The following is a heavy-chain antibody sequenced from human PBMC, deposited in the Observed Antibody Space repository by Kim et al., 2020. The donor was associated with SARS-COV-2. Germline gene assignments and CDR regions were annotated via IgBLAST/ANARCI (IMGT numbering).Heavy chain of an antibody. CDR3: ARDKVSIFGVASIIPVGAFDI. J-gene: IGHJ3*02. CDR1: GFTFSSYW. Sequence: GGSLRLSCAASGFTFSSYWMSWVRQAPGKGLEWVANIKQDGSEKYYVDSVKGRFTISRDNAKNSLYLQMNSLRAEDTAVYYCARDKVSIFGVASIIPVGAFDIWGQGTMVTVSS. D-gene: IGHD3-3*01. CDR2: IKQDGSEK. V-gene: IGHV3-7*01.